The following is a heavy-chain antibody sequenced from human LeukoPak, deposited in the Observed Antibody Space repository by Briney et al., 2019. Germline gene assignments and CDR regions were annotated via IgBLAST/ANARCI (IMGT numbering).Heavy chain of an antibody. D-gene: IGHD3-22*01. V-gene: IGHV4-31*03. Sequence: SQTLSLTCTVSGDSISSGGYFWSWIRQHPGKGLEWIGYIYYTGSTYYNPSLKSRVTISVDTSKNQFSLKLSSVTAADTAVYYCTRDGPRSSGYPDNWGQGTLVTVSS. CDR3: TRDGPRSSGYPDN. CDR2: IYYTGST. CDR1: GDSISSGGYF. J-gene: IGHJ4*02.